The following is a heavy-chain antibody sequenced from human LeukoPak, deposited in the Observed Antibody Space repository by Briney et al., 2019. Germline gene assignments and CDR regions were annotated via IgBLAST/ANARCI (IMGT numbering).Heavy chain of an antibody. Sequence: PGGSLRLSCAASGFTFSGSAMHWVRQASGKGLEWVGRIRSKANSYATAYAASVKGRFTISRDDSKNTAYLQMNSLKTEDTAVYYCTRHRRDGYTHYYMDVWGKGTTVTISS. CDR3: TRHRRDGYTHYYMDV. D-gene: IGHD5-24*01. J-gene: IGHJ6*03. V-gene: IGHV3-73*01. CDR1: GFTFSGSA. CDR2: IRSKANSYAT.